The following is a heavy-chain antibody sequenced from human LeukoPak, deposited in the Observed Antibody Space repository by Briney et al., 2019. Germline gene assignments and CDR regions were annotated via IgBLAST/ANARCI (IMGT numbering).Heavy chain of an antibody. CDR3: AIGDGLGELSFSFEY. V-gene: IGHV3-30*04. CDR2: ISYAGSIK. Sequence: GGSLRLSCAASGFTFSSYAMHWVRQAPGKGLEWVAVISYAGSIKYYADSVKGRFTISRDNSKNTLYLQMNSLRAEDTAVYYCAIGDGLGELSFSFEYWGQGTLVTVSS. J-gene: IGHJ4*02. CDR1: GFTFSSYA. D-gene: IGHD3-16*02.